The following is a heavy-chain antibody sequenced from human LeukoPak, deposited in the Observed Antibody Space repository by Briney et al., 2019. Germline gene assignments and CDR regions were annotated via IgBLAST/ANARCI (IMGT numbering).Heavy chain of an antibody. J-gene: IGHJ5*02. D-gene: IGHD3-10*01. CDR2: INSDKGDT. CDR1: GHTSGRYG. Sequence: ASVKVSCKASGHTSGRYGISWVRQAPGRGLEWMAWINSDKGDTNYAQKFQGRLTLTTDTSTRTVYMELRSLRSDDTAVYYCARNTLWFGELDPWGQGTLVTVSS. CDR3: ARNTLWFGELDP. V-gene: IGHV1-18*01.